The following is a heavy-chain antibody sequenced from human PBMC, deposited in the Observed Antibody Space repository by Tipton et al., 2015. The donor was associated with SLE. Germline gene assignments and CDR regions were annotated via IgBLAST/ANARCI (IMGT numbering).Heavy chain of an antibody. Sequence: TLSLTCTVSGGSISSGSYYWSWIRQPAGKGLEWIGYIYTSGSTNYNPTLKSLVTISVDTSKNQFSLKLSSVTAADTAVYYCARGGDYYDSSGYWGQGTLVTVSS. D-gene: IGHD3-22*01. CDR3: ARGGDYYDSSGY. J-gene: IGHJ4*02. V-gene: IGHV4-61*09. CDR1: GGSISSGSYY. CDR2: IYTSGST.